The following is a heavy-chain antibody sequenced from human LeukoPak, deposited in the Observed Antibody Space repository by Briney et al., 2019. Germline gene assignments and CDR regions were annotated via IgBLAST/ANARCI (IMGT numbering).Heavy chain of an antibody. Sequence: SETLSLTCAVYGGSFGGYYWSWIRQPPGKGLEWIGEINHSGSTNYNPSLKSRVTISVDTSKNQFSLKLSSVTAADTAVYYCARGLISDYWGQGTLVTVSS. CDR2: INHSGST. D-gene: IGHD2-8*01. CDR3: ARGLISDY. V-gene: IGHV4-34*01. J-gene: IGHJ4*02. CDR1: GGSFGGYY.